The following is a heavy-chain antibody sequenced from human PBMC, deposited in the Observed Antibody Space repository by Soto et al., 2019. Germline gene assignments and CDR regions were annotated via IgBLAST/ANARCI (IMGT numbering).Heavy chain of an antibody. CDR1: GFTFSNYW. D-gene: IGHD3-3*01. V-gene: IGHV3-7*01. CDR3: AKDKVPYYDFWSGQRWFDP. J-gene: IGHJ5*02. CDR2: ITQDGGDQ. Sequence: GGSLRLSCAASGFTFSNYWMSWVRQAPGKGLEWVANITQDGGDQYYVDSVEGRFSISRDNSKSIVYLQMNSVRIEDTAKYYCAKDKVPYYDFWSGQRWFDPWGQGTQVTVSS.